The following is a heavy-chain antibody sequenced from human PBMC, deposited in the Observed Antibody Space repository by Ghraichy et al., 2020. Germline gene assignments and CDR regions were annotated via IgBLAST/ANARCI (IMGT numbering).Heavy chain of an antibody. CDR1: GFTFSGYS. J-gene: IGHJ4*02. Sequence: GGSLRLSCAVSGFTFSGYSMNWVRQAPGKGLEWVSYISSNSGTIYYADSVKGRFTISRDNAKNSLYLQMNSLRAEDTAVYYCARVWDMVRGVILRGFDYWGQGTQVTVSS. D-gene: IGHD3-10*01. CDR3: ARVWDMVRGVILRGFDY. V-gene: IGHV3-48*04. CDR2: ISSNSGTI.